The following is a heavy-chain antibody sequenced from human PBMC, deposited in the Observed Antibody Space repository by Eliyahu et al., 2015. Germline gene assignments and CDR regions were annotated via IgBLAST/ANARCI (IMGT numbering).Heavy chain of an antibody. V-gene: IGHV4-61*08. Sequence: QMQLQESGPGLVKPSETLSLTCPVSGGSVSSTDYYWSWIRQPPGKGLEWIGYIYYTGSSNYNPSLKSRVTLSVDTSKNQFSLKLRSVTAADTAVYYCAEAFSSSSGFDHWGQGTLVTVSS. J-gene: IGHJ4*02. CDR2: IYYTGSS. CDR3: AEAFSSSSGFDH. CDR1: GGSVSSTDYY. D-gene: IGHD6-6*01.